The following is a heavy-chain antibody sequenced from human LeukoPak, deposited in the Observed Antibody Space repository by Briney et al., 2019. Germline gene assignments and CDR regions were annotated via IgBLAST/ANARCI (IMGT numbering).Heavy chain of an antibody. CDR2: IIPIFGTA. D-gene: IGHD3-3*01. Sequence: SVKVSCKASGGTFSSYAISWVRQAPGQGLEWMGGIIPIFGTANYAQKFQGGVTITADKSTSTAYMELSSLRSEDTAVYYCARDPYDFWSGLMDVWGKGTTVTVSS. V-gene: IGHV1-69*06. CDR1: GGTFSSYA. CDR3: ARDPYDFWSGLMDV. J-gene: IGHJ6*04.